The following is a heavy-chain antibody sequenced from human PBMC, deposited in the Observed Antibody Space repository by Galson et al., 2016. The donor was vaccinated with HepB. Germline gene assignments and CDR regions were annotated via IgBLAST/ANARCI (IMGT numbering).Heavy chain of an antibody. CDR1: GFTFGDCW. CDR2: INSDGTTT. CDR3: ASSTISFGGVIAYYYYFGMDV. Sequence: SLRLSCAASGFTFGDCWMHWVRQAPGKGLEWVSRINSDGTTTNYADSVKGRFTISRDNAKNTMHLQLNSLRVEDTAVYYCASSTISFGGVIAYYYYFGMDVWGQGTTVTVSS. D-gene: IGHD3-16*02. V-gene: IGHV3-74*01. J-gene: IGHJ6*02.